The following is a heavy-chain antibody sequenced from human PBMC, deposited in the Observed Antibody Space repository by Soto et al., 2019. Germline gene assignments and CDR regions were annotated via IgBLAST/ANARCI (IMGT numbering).Heavy chain of an antibody. CDR1: GFTVRTNY. CDR2: IYSGGST. CDR3: ARDPVAYYDFSAPMHV. Sequence: GGSLRLSCAASGFTVRTNYMNWVRQAPGKGLEWVSVIYSGGSTYYADSVKDRFSISRDNSKNMVYLQMNSLRAEDTAVYYCARDPVAYYDFSAPMHVWGKGTTVTVSS. V-gene: IGHV3-66*01. D-gene: IGHD3-3*01. J-gene: IGHJ6*03.